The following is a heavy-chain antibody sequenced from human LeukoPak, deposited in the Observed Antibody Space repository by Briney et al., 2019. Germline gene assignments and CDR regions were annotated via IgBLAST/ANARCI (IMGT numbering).Heavy chain of an antibody. Sequence: PGGSLRLSCAASGLTFSNAWMNWVRQAPGKGLEWVANINRDGSEGYYVDSVKGRFTISRDDAKSSLYLQMNSLRAEDTAVYYCGRRNAMDVWGQGTTVIVFS. CDR2: INRDGSEG. V-gene: IGHV3-7*03. CDR1: GLTFSNAW. J-gene: IGHJ6*02. CDR3: GRRNAMDV.